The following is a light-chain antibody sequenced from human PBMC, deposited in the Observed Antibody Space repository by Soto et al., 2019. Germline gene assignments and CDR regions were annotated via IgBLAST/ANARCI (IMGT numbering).Light chain of an antibody. Sequence: SRMAHSPSSFSASTGDVVTITWRASQVISSYLAWYQQKPGKAPKLLIYDASSLDSGVPSRFSGSGSGTEFTLTISSLQPDDFATYYCQKYNSYPHTFGQGTRLEIK. CDR3: QKYNSYPHT. CDR1: QVISSY. J-gene: IGKJ5*01. CDR2: DAS. V-gene: IGKV1-8*01.